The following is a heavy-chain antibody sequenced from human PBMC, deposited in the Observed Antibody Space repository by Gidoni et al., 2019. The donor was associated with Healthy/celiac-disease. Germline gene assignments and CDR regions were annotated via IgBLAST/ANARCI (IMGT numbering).Heavy chain of an antibody. V-gene: IGHV3-30*04. Sequence: QVQLVESGGGVVQPGRSLRLSCAASGFTFSSYARHWVRQAPGKGLEWVAVISYDGSNKYYADSVKGRFTISRDNSKNTLYLQMNSLRAEDTAVYYCARGNNWNDALDYWGQGTLVTVSS. J-gene: IGHJ4*02. D-gene: IGHD1-1*01. CDR2: ISYDGSNK. CDR3: ARGNNWNDALDY. CDR1: GFTFSSYA.